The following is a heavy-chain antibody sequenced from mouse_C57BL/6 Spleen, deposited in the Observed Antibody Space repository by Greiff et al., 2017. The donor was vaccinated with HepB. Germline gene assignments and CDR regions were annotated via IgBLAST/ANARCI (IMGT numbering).Heavy chain of an antibody. CDR3: ARDGEFYAMDY. J-gene: IGHJ4*01. CDR1: GFTFSSYA. CDR2: ISDGGSYT. V-gene: IGHV5-4*01. Sequence: EVQLVESGGGLVKPGGSLKLSCAASGFTFSSYAMSWVRQTPEKRLEWVATISDGGSYTYYPDNVKGRFTISRDNAKNNLYLQMGHLKSEDTAMYYCARDGEFYAMDYWGQGTSVTVSS.